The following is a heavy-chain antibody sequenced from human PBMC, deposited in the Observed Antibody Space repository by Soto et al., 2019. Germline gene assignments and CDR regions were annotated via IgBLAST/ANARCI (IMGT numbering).Heavy chain of an antibody. CDR2: IWYDGSNK. CDR1: GFTFSSYG. V-gene: IGHV3-33*01. Sequence: QVQLVESGGGVVQPGRSLRLSCAASGFTFSSYGMHWVRQAPGKGLEWVAVIWYDGSNKYYADSVKGRFTISRDNSKNTLYLQMTSLRAEDTAVYYCARTPLDYGDYWPDYWGQGTLVTVSS. D-gene: IGHD4-17*01. J-gene: IGHJ4*02. CDR3: ARTPLDYGDYWPDY.